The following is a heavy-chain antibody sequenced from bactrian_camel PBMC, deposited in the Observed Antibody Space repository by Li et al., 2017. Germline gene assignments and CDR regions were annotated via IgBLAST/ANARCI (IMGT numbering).Heavy chain of an antibody. CDR1: GYPYARYC. J-gene: IGHJ4*01. V-gene: IGHV3S1*01. CDR3: AKHGGSDYNY. CDR2: INTGDGTS. Sequence: HVQLVESGGGSVQAGGSLRLSCAGSGYPYARYCMGWFRQAPGKEREGVAAINTGDGTSYYADSVKGRFTISQDNAKNTVYLQMNSLESEDTAMYYCAKHGGSDYNYWGQGTQVTVS.